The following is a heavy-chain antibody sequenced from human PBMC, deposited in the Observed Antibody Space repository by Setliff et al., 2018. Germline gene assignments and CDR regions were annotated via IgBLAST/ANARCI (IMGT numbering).Heavy chain of an antibody. CDR1: GGTFSNYD. Sequence: SVKVSCKASGGTFSNYDISWVRQAPGQGLEWMGGIIPIFGTTNYAQRFQGRVTITTDESTSTAYMELSSLRSEDTAVYYCARERGDIVTTTSYYYYLDAWGKGTTVTVSS. D-gene: IGHD5-12*01. V-gene: IGHV1-69*05. CDR2: IIPIFGTT. J-gene: IGHJ6*03. CDR3: ARERGDIVTTTSYYYYLDA.